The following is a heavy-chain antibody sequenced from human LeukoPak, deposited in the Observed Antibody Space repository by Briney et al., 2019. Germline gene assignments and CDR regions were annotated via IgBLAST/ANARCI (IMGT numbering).Heavy chain of an antibody. CDR1: GYTLTGYY. J-gene: IGHJ4*02. CDR2: INPNNGDT. V-gene: IGHV1-2*02. CDR3: AREVRSRRNFDY. Sequence: GASVKVSCKASGYTLTGYYMYWVRQAPGQGLEWMGWINPNNGDTNYAQKFQGRVTMTRDTSISTAYMELSRLRSDDTAVYYCAREVRSRRNFDYWGQGTLVTVSS.